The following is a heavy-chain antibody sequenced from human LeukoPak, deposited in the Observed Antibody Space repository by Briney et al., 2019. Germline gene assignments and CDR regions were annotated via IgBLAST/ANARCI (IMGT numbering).Heavy chain of an antibody. CDR3: VSLYETY. Sequence: PGGSLRLSCTASGNYWMHWVRQAPGKGLVWVSHINSDGSWTSYADSMKGRFTISKDNAKNTVYLQMNSLRAEDTAVYYCVSLYETYWGRGTLVTVSS. D-gene: IGHD2/OR15-2a*01. CDR2: INSDGSWT. V-gene: IGHV3-74*01. J-gene: IGHJ4*02. CDR1: GNYW.